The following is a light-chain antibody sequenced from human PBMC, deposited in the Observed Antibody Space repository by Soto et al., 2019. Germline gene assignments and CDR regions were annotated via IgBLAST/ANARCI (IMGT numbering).Light chain of an antibody. CDR2: GTS. Sequence: DIVLTQSPGTLSLSPGERATLPYRASQSFSSPSLAWYQQKPGQSPRLLIYGTSTRATGIPDRFSGSGSGTDFTLTISRLEPEDFAVYYCQQYGSSLFTFGPGTKVDIK. V-gene: IGKV3-20*01. J-gene: IGKJ3*01. CDR1: QSFSSPS. CDR3: QQYGSSLFT.